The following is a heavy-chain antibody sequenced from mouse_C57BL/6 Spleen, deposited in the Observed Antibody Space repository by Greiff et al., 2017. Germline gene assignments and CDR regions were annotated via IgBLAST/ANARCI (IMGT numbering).Heavy chain of an antibody. CDR1: GYTFTSYW. D-gene: IGHD2-4*01. V-gene: IGHV1-69*01. CDR2: IDPSDSYT. Sequence: QVQLQQSGAELVMPGASVKLSCKASGYTFTSYWMHWVKQRPGQGLAWIGEIDPSDSYTNYNQKFKGKSTLTVDKSSSTAYMQLRSLTSEDSAVYYCARETMGLRRGGYYFDYWGQGTTLTVSS. CDR3: ARETMGLRRGGYYFDY. J-gene: IGHJ2*01.